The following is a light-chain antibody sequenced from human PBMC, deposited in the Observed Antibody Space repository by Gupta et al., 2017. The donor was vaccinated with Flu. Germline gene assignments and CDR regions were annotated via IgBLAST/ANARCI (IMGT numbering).Light chain of an antibody. J-gene: IGLJ1*01. Sequence: QSALTQPASVSGSPGQSITISCTGTSSDVGSYNLVSWYQQHPAKAPKLRSYEVSKRPSGVSKLFSGSKSGNTASLTISGLQAEDESDYYCCSYAGSSTYVFGTGTKVTVL. CDR2: EVS. CDR1: SSDVGSYNL. V-gene: IGLV2-23*02. CDR3: CSYAGSSTYV.